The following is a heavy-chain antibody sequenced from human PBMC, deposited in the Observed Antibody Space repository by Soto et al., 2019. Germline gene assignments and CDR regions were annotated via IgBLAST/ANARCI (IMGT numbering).Heavy chain of an antibody. Sequence: EVQLVESGGGLVQPGGSLRLSCAASAFIFSTYSMNWVRQAPGKGLEWVSYISSSSSTIYYADSVKGRFTISRDNAKNSLYLQMNSLRAEDTAVYYCARGPRPGPYGDPFDYWGQGTLVTVSS. J-gene: IGHJ4*02. D-gene: IGHD4-17*01. CDR3: ARGPRPGPYGDPFDY. CDR1: AFIFSTYS. V-gene: IGHV3-48*01. CDR2: ISSSSSTI.